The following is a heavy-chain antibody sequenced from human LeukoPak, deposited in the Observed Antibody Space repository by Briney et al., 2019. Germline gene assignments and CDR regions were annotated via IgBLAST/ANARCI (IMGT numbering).Heavy chain of an antibody. CDR1: GYTFTGYY. V-gene: IGHV1-2*02. CDR2: INPNSGGT. D-gene: IGHD2-2*01. Sequence: ASVKVSCKASGYTFTGYYMHWVRQAPGQGLEWMGWINPNSGGTNYAQKFQGRVTMTRDTSISTAYMELSRLRSDDTAVYYCARVVSLIVVVPAAFALDPWGQGILVTVSS. CDR3: ARVVSLIVVVPAAFALDP. J-gene: IGHJ5*02.